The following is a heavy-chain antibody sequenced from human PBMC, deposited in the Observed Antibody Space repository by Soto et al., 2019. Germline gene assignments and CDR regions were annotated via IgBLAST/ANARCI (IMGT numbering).Heavy chain of an antibody. CDR3: ARGAGIAVAGTVGWFDP. CDR1: GYTFTSYG. D-gene: IGHD6-19*01. Sequence: GASVKVSCKASGYTFTSYGISWVRQAPGQGLEWMGWISAYNGNTNYAQKLQGRVTVTTDTSTSTAYMELRSLRSDDTAVYYCARGAGIAVAGTVGWFDPWGQGTQVTVSS. CDR2: ISAYNGNT. V-gene: IGHV1-18*01. J-gene: IGHJ5*02.